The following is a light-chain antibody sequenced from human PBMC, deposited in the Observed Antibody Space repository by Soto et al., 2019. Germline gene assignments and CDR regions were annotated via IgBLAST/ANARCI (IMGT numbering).Light chain of an antibody. J-gene: IGKJ1*01. CDR2: DAS. CDR1: QSVGSY. Sequence: EIVLTQSPATVSLCPGERATLSCRASQSVGSYFAWYQQKPGQAPRLLIYDASNRATGIPARFSGSGSGTDFTLTISSLEPDDFAVYYCQQRGNWPVTFGQGTKVDIK. CDR3: QQRGNWPVT. V-gene: IGKV3-11*01.